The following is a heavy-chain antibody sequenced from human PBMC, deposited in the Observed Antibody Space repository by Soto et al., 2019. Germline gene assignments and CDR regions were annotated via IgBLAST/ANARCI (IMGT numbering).Heavy chain of an antibody. J-gene: IGHJ4*02. D-gene: IGHD3-10*01. Sequence: VQLVESGGGVVQPGRSLRLSCAASGFTFSSYAMHWVRQAPGKGLEWVAVISYDGSNKYYADSVKGRFTISRDNSKNTLYLQMNSLRAEDTAVYYCARGRQNPRGIFDYWGQGTLVTVSS. CDR3: ARGRQNPRGIFDY. V-gene: IGHV3-30-3*01. CDR1: GFTFSSYA. CDR2: ISYDGSNK.